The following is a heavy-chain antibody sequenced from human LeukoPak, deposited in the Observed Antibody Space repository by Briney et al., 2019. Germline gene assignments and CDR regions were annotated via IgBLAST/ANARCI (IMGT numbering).Heavy chain of an antibody. CDR2: IKPDGSEK. D-gene: IGHD2-8*01. CDR1: GFTFSDYW. J-gene: IGHJ4*02. Sequence: GGSLRLYCIASGFTFSDYWMSWVRQAPGKGLEWVAKIKPDGSEKYYVDSVKGRFSISRDNAKKSLYLQMNSLRVEDTAVYYCGRGGSQRVSSWGQGTLVTVSS. CDR3: GRGGSQRVSS. V-gene: IGHV3-7*01.